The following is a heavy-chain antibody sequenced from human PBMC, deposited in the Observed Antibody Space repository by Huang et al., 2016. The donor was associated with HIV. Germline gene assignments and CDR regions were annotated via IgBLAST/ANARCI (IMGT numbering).Heavy chain of an antibody. CDR3: ARSAYGDLDY. Sequence: QVHLVQSGAEVKKPGASVKVSCKASGYTFTNYDINWVRQAPGRGFEWMGWMNPNPGNTGLSQSFQGRVTMTRKTSITTAYMELTSLTSEDTAVYYCARSAYGDLDYWGLGTLVIVSS. CDR1: GYTFTNYD. CDR2: MNPNPGNT. J-gene: IGHJ4*02. D-gene: IGHD4-17*01. V-gene: IGHV1-8*02.